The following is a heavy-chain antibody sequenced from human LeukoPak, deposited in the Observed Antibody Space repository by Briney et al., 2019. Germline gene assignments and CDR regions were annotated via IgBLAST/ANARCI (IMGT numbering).Heavy chain of an antibody. CDR3: AKDFRIGYSAHFDY. V-gene: IGHV3-23*01. J-gene: IGHJ4*02. D-gene: IGHD2-21*01. CDR1: GFTFRSHA. Sequence: GGSLRLSCVGSGFTFRSHAMSCVRQAPEKGLEFVSGIYENGGTTYYADSVKGRFSISRDNSKNTLYLQMDSLRGEDAAVYYCAKDFRIGYSAHFDYWGQGALVTVSS. CDR2: IYENGGTT.